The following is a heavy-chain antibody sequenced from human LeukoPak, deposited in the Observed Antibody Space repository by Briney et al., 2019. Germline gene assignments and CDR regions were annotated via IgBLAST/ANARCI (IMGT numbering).Heavy chain of an antibody. J-gene: IGHJ6*02. D-gene: IGHD6-6*01. CDR3: AGGGKQLVVRYYYGMDV. CDR2: INHSGST. Sequence: SETLSLTCAVYGGSFSGYYWSWIRQPPGKGLEWIGEINHSGSTNYNPSLKGRVTISVDTSKNQFSLKLSSVTAADTAVYYCAGGGKQLVVRYYYGMDVWGQGTTVTVSS. V-gene: IGHV4-34*01. CDR1: GGSFSGYY.